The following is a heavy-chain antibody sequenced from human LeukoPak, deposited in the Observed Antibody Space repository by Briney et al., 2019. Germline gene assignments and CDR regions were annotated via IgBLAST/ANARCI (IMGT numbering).Heavy chain of an antibody. CDR1: GGTFNSYA. V-gene: IGHV1-8*02. Sequence: ASVKVSCKASGGTFNSYAISWVRQATGQGLEWMGWMNPNSGNTGYAQKFQGRVTMTRNTSISTAYMELSSLRSEDTAVYYCARALMVRGAIGEYYFDYWGQGTLVTVSS. CDR3: ARALMVRGAIGEYYFDY. J-gene: IGHJ4*02. CDR2: MNPNSGNT. D-gene: IGHD3-10*01.